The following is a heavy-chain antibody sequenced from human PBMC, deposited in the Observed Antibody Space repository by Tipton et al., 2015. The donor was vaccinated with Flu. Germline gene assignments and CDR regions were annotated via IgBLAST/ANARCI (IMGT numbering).Heavy chain of an antibody. J-gene: IGHJ4*02. V-gene: IGHV4-38-2*01. Sequence: TLSLTCAVSGYSINSGYFWGWIRQPPGEGLEWIGSMSHSGRTYYNPSLKSRVTISADTWKTQFSLKLGSVTAADTAVYYCARLTYYYGPGTSDCWGQGTLLTVSS. D-gene: IGHD3-10*01. CDR3: ARLTYYYGPGTSDC. CDR1: GYSINSGYF. CDR2: MSHSGRT.